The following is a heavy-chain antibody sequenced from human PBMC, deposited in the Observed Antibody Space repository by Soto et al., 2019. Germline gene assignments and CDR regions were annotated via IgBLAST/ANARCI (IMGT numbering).Heavy chain of an antibody. V-gene: IGHV3-33*03. CDR3: VCSHDMPT. D-gene: IGHD2-15*01. J-gene: IGHJ5*02. Sequence: QVRLVESGGDVVQPGWSLRLSCEVSGLDFSTFGMHWVRQAPGKGLEWVAVIWADGSQTYYVDSVKGRFTVSRDNPKSTLYLQMTRLRVEDPAKDFCVCSHDMPTWGQGTLVTVSS. CDR1: GLDFSTFG. CDR2: IWADGSQT.